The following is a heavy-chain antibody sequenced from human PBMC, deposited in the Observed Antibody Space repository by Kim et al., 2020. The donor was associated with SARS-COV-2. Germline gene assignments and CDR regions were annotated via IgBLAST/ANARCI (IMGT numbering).Heavy chain of an antibody. Sequence: SETLSLTCTVSGGSISSGGYYWSWIRQHPGKGLEWIGYIYYSGSTYYNPSLKSRVTISVDTSKNQFSLKLSSVTAADTAVYYCARVELGKWWRREAEGGYFDYWGQGTLVTVSS. CDR2: IYYSGST. D-gene: IGHD7-27*01. CDR3: ARVELGKWWRREAEGGYFDY. J-gene: IGHJ4*02. CDR1: GGSISSGGYY. V-gene: IGHV4-31*03.